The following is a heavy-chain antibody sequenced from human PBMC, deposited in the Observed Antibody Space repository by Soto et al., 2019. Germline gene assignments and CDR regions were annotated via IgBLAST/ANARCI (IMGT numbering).Heavy chain of an antibody. J-gene: IGHJ4*02. CDR1: GFTFSNYA. CDR3: AKGYSSGWGP. CDR2: IRGSDGST. V-gene: IGHV3-23*01. D-gene: IGHD6-19*01. Sequence: EVQLLESGGGLVQPGGSLSLSCAASGFTFSNYAMSWVRQAPGKGLEWVSVIRGSDGSTYYADSVKGRFTISRDNSKSTLSLHMHSLRAEETSVDYSAKGYSSGWGPWGEGTLVTVSS.